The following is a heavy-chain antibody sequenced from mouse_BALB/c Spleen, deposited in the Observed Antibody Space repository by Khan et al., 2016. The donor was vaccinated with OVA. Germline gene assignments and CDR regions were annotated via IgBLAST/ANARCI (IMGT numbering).Heavy chain of an antibody. J-gene: IGHJ3*01. D-gene: IGHD1-3*01. CDR1: GYSFTSYL. CDR2: IYPGNSDT. V-gene: IGHV1-5*01. Sequence: VQLQQSGTVLARPGASVKMSCKASGYSFTSYLIHWVKQRPGQGLEWIGDIYPGNSDTTYNQKFKDNAKLTAGTSANTAYMELSSLTNEDSAVYYCARGGYSSFAYWGQGTLVTVSA. CDR3: ARGGYSSFAY.